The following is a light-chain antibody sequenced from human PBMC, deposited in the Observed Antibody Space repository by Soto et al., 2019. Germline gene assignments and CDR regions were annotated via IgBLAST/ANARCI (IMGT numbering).Light chain of an antibody. J-gene: IGKJ1*01. CDR3: QQYKNWPLWT. Sequence: EIVMTQSPATLSVSPGERATLSCRASQSVSSNLAWYQQKPGQAPRLLIYGASTRATGIPARFSGSGSGTKFTLTFSILQFEDFAVYYCQQYKNWPLWTFGQGTKVDIK. CDR1: QSVSSN. V-gene: IGKV3-15*01. CDR2: GAS.